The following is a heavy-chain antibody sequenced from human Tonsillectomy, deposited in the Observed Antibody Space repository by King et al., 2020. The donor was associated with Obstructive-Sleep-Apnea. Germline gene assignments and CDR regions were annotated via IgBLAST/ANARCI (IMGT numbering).Heavy chain of an antibody. V-gene: IGHV4-59*01. CDR2: IYYSGST. CDR3: ARAGSTVTSTSLSHWYFDL. CDR1: GGSISTYY. D-gene: IGHD4-17*01. Sequence: VQLQESGPGLVKPSETLSLTCTVSGGSISTYYWSWIRQPPGKGLEWIGYIYYSGSTNYNPSLKSRVTISVDTSKNQFSLKLNSVTAADTAVYYCARAGSTVTSTSLSHWYFDLWGRGTLVTVSS. J-gene: IGHJ2*01.